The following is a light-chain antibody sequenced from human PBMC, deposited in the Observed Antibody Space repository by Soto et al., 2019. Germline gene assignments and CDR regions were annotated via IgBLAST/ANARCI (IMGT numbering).Light chain of an antibody. J-gene: IGKJ4*01. Sequence: DIQMTQSPSSLSASVGDRVTITCRASQSISSYLNWYQQKPGKAPKLLISAASSLGSGVPSRFSGSGSGTDFTLTISSLQPEDFATYYCQQANSFPFTFGGGTKVDIK. CDR3: QQANSFPFT. CDR2: AAS. V-gene: IGKV1-39*01. CDR1: QSISSY.